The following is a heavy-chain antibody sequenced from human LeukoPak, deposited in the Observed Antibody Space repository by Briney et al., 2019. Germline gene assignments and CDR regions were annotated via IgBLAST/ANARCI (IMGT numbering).Heavy chain of an antibody. CDR1: GGSISSYY. Sequence: SETLSLTCTVSGGSISSYYWSWIRQPPGKGLEWIGYIYYSGSTNYNPSLKSRVTISVDTSKNQFSLKLSSVTAADTVVYYCARATLKAGNDAFDIWGQGTMVTVSS. V-gene: IGHV4-59*01. CDR2: IYYSGST. CDR3: ARATLKAGNDAFDI. D-gene: IGHD5-12*01. J-gene: IGHJ3*02.